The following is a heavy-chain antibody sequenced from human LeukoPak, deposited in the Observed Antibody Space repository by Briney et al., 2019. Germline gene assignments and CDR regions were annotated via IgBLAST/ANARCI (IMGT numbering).Heavy chain of an antibody. V-gene: IGHV3-23*01. CDR2: IGGGGRDT. D-gene: IGHD4/OR15-4a*01. CDR1: GFTFNSYE. CDR3: AKNRGANYYNYYMDV. Sequence: PGGSLRLSCAASGFTFNSYEMNWVRQAPGKGLEWLSTIGGGGRDTFYADSVKGRFTVSRDNSKNTLYLQMSSLRAEDTAVYFCAKNRGANYYNYYMDVWGKGTTVTVSS. J-gene: IGHJ6*03.